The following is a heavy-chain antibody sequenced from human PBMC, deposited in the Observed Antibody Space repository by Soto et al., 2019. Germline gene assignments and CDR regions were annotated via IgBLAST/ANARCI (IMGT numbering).Heavy chain of an antibody. CDR1: GFTFSSYA. CDR2: ISGSGDST. D-gene: IGHD6-13*01. V-gene: IGHV3-23*01. J-gene: IGHJ4*02. CDR3: ARRGPGTYFDY. Sequence: EVQLLDSGGGLVQPGGSRRLSCAASGFTFSSYAMNGVRQAPGKGLEGVSVISGSGDSTYYADSVKGRFTISRDNSKNTLYLQMNSLRTEDTAVYYCARRGPGTYFDYWGQGTLVTVSS.